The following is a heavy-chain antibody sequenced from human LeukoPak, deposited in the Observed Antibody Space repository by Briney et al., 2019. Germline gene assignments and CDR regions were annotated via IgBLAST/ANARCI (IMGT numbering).Heavy chain of an antibody. V-gene: IGHV3-21*01. CDR1: GFTFSSYS. Sequence: PGGSLRLSCAASGFTFSSYSMNWVRQAPGKGLEWVSSISSSSSYIYYADSVKGRFTISRDNAKNSLYLQMNSLRAEDTAVYYCARDARRYCSSTSCYRRFDYWGQGTLVTVSS. D-gene: IGHD2-2*02. J-gene: IGHJ4*02. CDR3: ARDARRYCSSTSCYRRFDY. CDR2: ISSSSSYI.